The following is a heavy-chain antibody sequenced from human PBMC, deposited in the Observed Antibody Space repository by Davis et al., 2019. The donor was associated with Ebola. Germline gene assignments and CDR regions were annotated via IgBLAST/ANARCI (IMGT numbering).Heavy chain of an antibody. V-gene: IGHV3-43*01. CDR3: GKTLDGDSNYEYYGMDV. D-gene: IGHD4-11*01. CDR1: GFELDQHT. Sequence: GESLKISCEASGFELDQHTMQWVRHAPGKGLEWVSLISESGAFTYYAKSVEGRFLISRDKSGHSLYLQMLNLRVEDSAVYYCGKTLDGDSNYEYYGMDVWGEGTAVTVSS. CDR2: ISESGAFT. J-gene: IGHJ6*04.